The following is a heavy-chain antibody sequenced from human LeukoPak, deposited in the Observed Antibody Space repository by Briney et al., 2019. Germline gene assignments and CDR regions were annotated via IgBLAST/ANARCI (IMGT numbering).Heavy chain of an antibody. V-gene: IGHV4-34*01. CDR3: ARGGLKWELLPARARKSYYFDY. D-gene: IGHD1-26*01. CDR2: INHSGGT. CDR1: GGSFSGYY. J-gene: IGHJ4*02. Sequence: PSETLSLTCAFYGGSFSGYYWSWIRQPPGKGLEWIGEINHSGGTKYNPSLKSRVTISLDTSKNQFSLKLSSVTAADTAVYYCARGGLKWELLPARARKSYYFDYRGQGTLVTVSS.